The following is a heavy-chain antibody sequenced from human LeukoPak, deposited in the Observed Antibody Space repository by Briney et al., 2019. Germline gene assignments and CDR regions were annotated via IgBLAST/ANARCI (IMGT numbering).Heavy chain of an antibody. CDR2: ISSSSSYI. D-gene: IGHD6-19*01. CDR1: EFTFSSYN. CDR3: ARDLDSSGWFDY. J-gene: IGHJ4*02. V-gene: IGHV3-21*01. Sequence: GGSLRLSCAASEFTFSSYNMNWVRQAPGKGLEWVSSISSSSSYIYYADSVKGRFTISRDNAKNSLYLQMNSLRAEDTAVYYCARDLDSSGWFDYWGQGTLVTVSS.